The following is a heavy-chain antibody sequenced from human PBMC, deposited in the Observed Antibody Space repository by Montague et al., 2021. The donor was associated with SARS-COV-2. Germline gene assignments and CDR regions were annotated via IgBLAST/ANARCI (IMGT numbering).Heavy chain of an antibody. CDR1: GESIDRDTYY. CDR2: LSSSGST. J-gene: IGHJ4*02. CDR3: ARPGGVSGWFYFDD. D-gene: IGHD6-19*01. V-gene: IGHV4-39*02. Sequence: SETLSLTCIVSGESIDRDTYYWGWIRQSPGKGLEWIGSLSSSGSTYYNPCLRSRVTISMDTSKNHFSLKVNSVTATDTAVYFCARPGGVSGWFYFDDWGQGTLVSVSS.